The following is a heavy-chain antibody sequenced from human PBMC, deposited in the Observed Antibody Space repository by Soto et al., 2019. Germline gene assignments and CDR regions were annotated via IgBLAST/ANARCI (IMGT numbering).Heavy chain of an antibody. V-gene: IGHV1-3*01. J-gene: IGHJ3*02. CDR3: ARGSYYYDSSGYYTGAFDI. D-gene: IGHD3-22*01. CDR2: INAGNGNT. CDR1: GYTFTSYA. Sequence: ASVKVSCKASGYTFTSYAMHWVRQAPGQRLEWMGWINAGNGNTKYSQKFQGRVTITRDTSASTAYMELSSLRSEDTAVYYCARGSYYYDSSGYYTGAFDIWGQGTMVTLSS.